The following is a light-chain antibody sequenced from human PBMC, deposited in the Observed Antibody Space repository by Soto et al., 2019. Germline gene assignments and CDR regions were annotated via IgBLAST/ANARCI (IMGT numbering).Light chain of an antibody. CDR1: RSISTN. V-gene: IGKV3-11*01. J-gene: IGKJ1*01. CDR3: QQRSNWPWT. Sequence: EIVLTQSPATLSLSPGQRATLSCRASRSISTNLAWYQQKPGQAPRLLIHDTSNWATGIPARFSGSGSGTDFTLSISSLEPEDFAVYYCQQRSNWPWTFGQGTKVEIK. CDR2: DTS.